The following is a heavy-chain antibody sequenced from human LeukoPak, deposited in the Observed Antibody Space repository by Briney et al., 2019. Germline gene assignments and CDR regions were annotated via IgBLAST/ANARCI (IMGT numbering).Heavy chain of an antibody. Sequence: SETLSLTCNVSGGSIRGYYWSWIRQPPGKGLEWIGYIYTSGSTNYNPSLKSRVTISVDTSKNQFSLKLSSVTAADTAVYYCARDYYDSSGYRFDYWGQGTLVTVSS. CDR2: IYTSGST. D-gene: IGHD3-22*01. J-gene: IGHJ4*02. V-gene: IGHV4-4*08. CDR3: ARDYYDSSGYRFDY. CDR1: GGSIRGYY.